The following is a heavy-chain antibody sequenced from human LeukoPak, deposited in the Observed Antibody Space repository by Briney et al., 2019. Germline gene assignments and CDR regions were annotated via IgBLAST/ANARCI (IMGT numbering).Heavy chain of an antibody. CDR2: IKQDGSKK. D-gene: IGHD6-13*01. J-gene: IGHJ6*02. CDR1: GFTFSSYW. Sequence: GGSLRLSCAASGFTFSSYWMSWVRQAPGKGLEWVANIKQDGSKKYYVDSVKGRFTISRDNAKNSLYLQMNSLRAEDTAVYYCARDLFGGTGYSSSWYGLRYYYYGMDVWGQGTTVTVSS. V-gene: IGHV3-7*01. CDR3: ARDLFGGTGYSSSWYGLRYYYYGMDV.